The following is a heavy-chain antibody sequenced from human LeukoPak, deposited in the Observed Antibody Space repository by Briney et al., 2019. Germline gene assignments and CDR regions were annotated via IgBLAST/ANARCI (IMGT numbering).Heavy chain of an antibody. CDR1: GGTFSSYA. V-gene: IGHV1-69*06. CDR2: IIPIFGTA. CDR3: AIGVWGKYQQLVPFWFDP. Sequence: GASVKVSCKASGGTFSSYAISWVRQAPGQGLEWMGGIIPIFGTANYAQKFQGRVTITADKSTSTAYMELSSLRSEDTAVYYCAIGVWGKYQQLVPFWFDPWGQGTLVTVSS. D-gene: IGHD6-13*01. J-gene: IGHJ5*02.